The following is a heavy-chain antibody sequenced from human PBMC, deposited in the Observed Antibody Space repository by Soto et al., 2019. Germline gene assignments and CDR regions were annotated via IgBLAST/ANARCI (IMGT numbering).Heavy chain of an antibody. CDR3: TGSFDLMAPRLDY. CDR1: GFTFSGSA. V-gene: IGHV3-73*01. D-gene: IGHD1-26*01. Sequence: EVQLVESGGGVVQPGGSLKLSCAASGFTFSGSAMHWVRQASGKGLEWVGRIRSKANSYATAYAASVKGRFTISRDDSKNTAYLQMNSLKSDDTAVYYCTGSFDLMAPRLDYWGQGTLVTVSS. CDR2: IRSKANSYAT. J-gene: IGHJ4*02.